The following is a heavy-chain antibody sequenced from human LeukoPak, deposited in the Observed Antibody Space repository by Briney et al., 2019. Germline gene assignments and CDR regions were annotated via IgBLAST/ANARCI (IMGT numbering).Heavy chain of an antibody. Sequence: GSLRLSCAASGFTFSYYWMSWVRQAPGKGLEWVANINQDGREKYYVDSVKGRFAISRDNAKNSLFPQMNSLRGEDTAVYYCARAMLVPTLFDHWGQGTLVTVSS. V-gene: IGHV3-7*01. CDR2: INQDGREK. J-gene: IGHJ4*02. CDR3: ARAMLVPTLFDH. CDR1: GFTFSYYW. D-gene: IGHD3-10*01.